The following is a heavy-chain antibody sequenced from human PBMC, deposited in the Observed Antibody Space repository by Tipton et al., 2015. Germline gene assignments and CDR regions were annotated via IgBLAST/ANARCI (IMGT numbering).Heavy chain of an antibody. V-gene: IGHV3-21*01. Sequence: SLRLSCAASGFTFSNYGMNWVRQAPGKGLEWVSSISGSSYDMYYTDSVKGRFTISRDNAKNSLYLQMNSLRAEDTAVYYCARDYSGNYRRFDYWGQGTLVTVSS. CDR1: GFTFSNYG. CDR3: ARDYSGNYRRFDY. D-gene: IGHD1-26*01. CDR2: ISGSSYDM. J-gene: IGHJ4*02.